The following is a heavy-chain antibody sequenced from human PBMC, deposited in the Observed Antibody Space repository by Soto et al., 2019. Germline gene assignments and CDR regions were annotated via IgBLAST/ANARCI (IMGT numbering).Heavy chain of an antibody. CDR3: AASGRGVLGYDYKDTEGLDI. D-gene: IGHD4-4*01. J-gene: IGHJ3*02. V-gene: IGHV1-69*01. Sequence: QVQLVQSGPEVKKPGSSVKVSCEASGGTFSNFAVNWVRQAPGQGLEWVGGIIPLFNVAKYAEKFEGRVTIVADDSRSTAYMDLGRLRSDDTAVYYCAASGRGVLGYDYKDTEGLDIWGQGTMVTVSS. CDR2: IIPLFNVA. CDR1: GGTFSNFA.